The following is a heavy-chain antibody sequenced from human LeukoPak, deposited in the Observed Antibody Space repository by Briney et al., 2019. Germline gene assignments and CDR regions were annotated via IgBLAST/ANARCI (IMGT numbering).Heavy chain of an antibody. V-gene: IGHV4-34*01. CDR2: INHSGST. CDR1: GGSFSGYY. D-gene: IGHD5-12*01. J-gene: IGHJ4*02. CDR3: AREVGYDLDY. Sequence: LETLSLTCAVYGGSFSGYYLSWIRQPPGKGLEWIGEINHSGSTNYNPSLKSRVTISVDTSKNQFSLKLSSVTAADTAVYYCAREVGYDLDYWGQGTLVTVSS.